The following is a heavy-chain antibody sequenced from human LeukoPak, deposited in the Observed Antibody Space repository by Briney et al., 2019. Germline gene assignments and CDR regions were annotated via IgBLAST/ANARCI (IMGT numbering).Heavy chain of an antibody. J-gene: IGHJ4*02. Sequence: GRSLRLSCAASGFTFSSYAMHWVRQAPGKGLEWVAVISYDGSNKYYADSVKGRFTISRDNAKNTLYLQMNSLRAEDTAVYYCARDLGYSYGRGYFDYWGQGTLVTVSS. CDR2: ISYDGSNK. V-gene: IGHV3-30*04. D-gene: IGHD5-18*01. CDR1: GFTFSSYA. CDR3: ARDLGYSYGRGYFDY.